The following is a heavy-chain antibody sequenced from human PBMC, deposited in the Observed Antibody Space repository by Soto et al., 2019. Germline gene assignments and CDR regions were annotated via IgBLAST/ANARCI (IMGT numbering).Heavy chain of an antibody. CDR2: IIPIFGTA. J-gene: IGHJ6*02. CDR3: ASPYRSSRRRDYYYYYGMDV. Sequence: QVQLVQSGAEVKKPGSSVKVSCKASGGTFSSYAISWVRQAPGQGLEWMGGIIPIFGTANYAQKFQGRVRIAADKSTGTAYRELRSLRAEDTAVYYCASPYRSSRRRDYYYYYGMDVWGQGPTVTVSS. D-gene: IGHD6-13*01. V-gene: IGHV1-69*14. CDR1: GGTFSSYA.